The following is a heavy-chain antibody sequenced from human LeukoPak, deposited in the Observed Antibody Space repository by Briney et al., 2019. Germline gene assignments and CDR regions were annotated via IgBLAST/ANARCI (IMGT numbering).Heavy chain of an antibody. V-gene: IGHV3-23*01. CDR2: LSASGRGT. D-gene: IGHD1-26*01. J-gene: IGHJ3*02. Sequence: PGGSLRLSCAASGFTFSNAWMSWVRQAPGKGLEWVSALSASGRGTYYADFVKGRFTVSRDNSKNTLYLQMNSLRAEDTALYFCAKGIPWACLPYCAFDIWGQGTMVTVSS. CDR1: GFTFSNAW. CDR3: AKGIPWACLPYCAFDI.